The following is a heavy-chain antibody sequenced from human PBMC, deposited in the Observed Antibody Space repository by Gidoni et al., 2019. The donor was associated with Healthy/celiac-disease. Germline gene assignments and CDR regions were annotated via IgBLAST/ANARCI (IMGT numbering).Heavy chain of an antibody. D-gene: IGHD5-12*01. CDR1: GFTFSSYG. CDR2: ISYDGSNK. Sequence: QVQLVESGGGVVQPGRSLRLSCAAPGFTFSSYGMHWVRQAPGKGLEWVAVISYDGSNKYYADSVKGRFTISRDNSKNTLYLQMNSLRAEDTAVYYCAKPGEIDGYKDPRFDYWGQGTLVTVSS. CDR3: AKPGEIDGYKDPRFDY. V-gene: IGHV3-30*18. J-gene: IGHJ4*02.